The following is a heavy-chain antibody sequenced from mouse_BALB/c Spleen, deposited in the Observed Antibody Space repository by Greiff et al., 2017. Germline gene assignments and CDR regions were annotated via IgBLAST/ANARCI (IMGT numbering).Heavy chain of an antibody. CDR1: GYSFTSYW. CDR3: ARDYGYAMDY. D-gene: IGHD1-1*01. V-gene: IGHV1S126*01. J-gene: IGHJ4*01. CDR2: IDPSDSET. Sequence: QVQLKESGPQLVRPGASVKISCKASGYSFTSYWMHWVKQRPGQGLEWIGMIDPSDSETRLNQKFKDKATLTVDKSSSTAYMQLSSPTSEDSAVYYCARDYGYAMDYWGQGTSVTVSS.